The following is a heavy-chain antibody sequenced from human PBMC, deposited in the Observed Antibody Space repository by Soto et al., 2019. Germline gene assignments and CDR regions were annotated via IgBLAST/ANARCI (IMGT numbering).Heavy chain of an antibody. V-gene: IGHV1-18*01. Sequence: QVQLVQSGPEVKEPGASVRVSCKASGYTFINYNIFWVRQAPGQGLEWMGWISTSNADTNYAQNFQGRVTMTTDTSTSTAYVELSSLRYDDTAVYYCARDITGATGDYWGQGTLVTVSS. CDR1: GYTFINYN. CDR2: ISTSNADT. J-gene: IGHJ4*02. D-gene: IGHD1-26*01. CDR3: ARDITGATGDY.